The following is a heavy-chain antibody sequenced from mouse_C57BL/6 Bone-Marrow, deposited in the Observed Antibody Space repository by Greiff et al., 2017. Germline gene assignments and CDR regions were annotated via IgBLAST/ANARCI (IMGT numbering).Heavy chain of an antibody. CDR3: ARKGWELTGAMDY. Sequence: QVQLKESGPGLVQPSQCLSITCTVSGFSLTSYGVHWVRQSPGKGLEWLGVIWSGGSTDYNAAFISRLSISKDNSKSQVFFKMNSLQADDTAIYYCARKGWELTGAMDYWGQGASVTVSS. D-gene: IGHD1-1*02. CDR1: GFSLTSYG. J-gene: IGHJ4*01. CDR2: IWSGGST. V-gene: IGHV2-2*01.